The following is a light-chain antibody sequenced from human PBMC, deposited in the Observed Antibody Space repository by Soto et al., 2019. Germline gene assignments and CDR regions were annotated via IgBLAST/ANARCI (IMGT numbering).Light chain of an antibody. J-gene: IGKJ2*01. V-gene: IGKV3-11*01. Sequence: EIVLTQSPATLSLSPGERATLSCRASQSVSSYLAWYQQKPGQAPRLLIYDASNRATGIPARFSGSGSGTDFSLTISCLVPEDFGVYYCQQPYTFGQGTKLEIK. CDR2: DAS. CDR1: QSVSSY. CDR3: QQPYT.